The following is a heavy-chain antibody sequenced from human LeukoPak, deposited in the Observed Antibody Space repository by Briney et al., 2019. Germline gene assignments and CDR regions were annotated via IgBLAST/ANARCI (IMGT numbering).Heavy chain of an antibody. Sequence: PSETLSLTCAVSVYSISSGYYWAWIRQPPGKGLEWIGSFYHSGSTYYNPSLKSRVTIAVDTSKHQFSLNLSSVTAADTAVYYCARDSGSGWPIDYWGQGTLVTVSS. CDR3: ARDSGSGWPIDY. D-gene: IGHD6-19*01. V-gene: IGHV4-38-2*02. CDR2: FYHSGST. CDR1: VYSISSGYY. J-gene: IGHJ4*02.